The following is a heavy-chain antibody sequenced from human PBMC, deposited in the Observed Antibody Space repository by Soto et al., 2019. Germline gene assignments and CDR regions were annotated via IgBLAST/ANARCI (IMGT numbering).Heavy chain of an antibody. D-gene: IGHD6-19*01. CDR1: GFTFNHYW. V-gene: IGHV3-7*01. J-gene: IGHJ4*02. Sequence: EVQLVESGGDLVQPGGSLRLSCTVSGFTFNHYWMNWVRQAPGKGLEWLGNIRQDGSDTYYVDSVKGRFTISRDNAKNSLYLQMNNLRAEDTAIYYCLSGRAFGYWGQATLVTVSS. CDR3: LSGRAFGY. CDR2: IRQDGSDT.